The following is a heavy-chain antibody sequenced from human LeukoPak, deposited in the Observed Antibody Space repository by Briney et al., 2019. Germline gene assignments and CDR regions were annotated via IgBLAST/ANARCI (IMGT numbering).Heavy chain of an antibody. J-gene: IGHJ1*01. Sequence: GGSLRLSCAASGFTFSSYEMNWVRQAPGKGLEWVSYISSSGSTIYYADSVKGRFTISRDNSENTLYLHMNSLRAEDTAVYYCARDLSGSGYFQYWGQGTLVTISS. CDR3: ARDLSGSGYFQY. D-gene: IGHD3-10*01. CDR2: ISSSGSTI. V-gene: IGHV3-48*03. CDR1: GFTFSSYE.